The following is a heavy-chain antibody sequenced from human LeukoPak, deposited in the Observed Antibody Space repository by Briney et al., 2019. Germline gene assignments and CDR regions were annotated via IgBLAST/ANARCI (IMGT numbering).Heavy chain of an antibody. CDR2: INHSGST. D-gene: IGHD2-2*01. CDR3: ARGAIVVVPAARTYWFDP. V-gene: IGHV4-34*01. J-gene: IGHJ5*02. CDR1: GGSFSGYY. Sequence: SETLSLTCAVYGGSFSGYYWSWIRQPPGKGLEWIGEINHSGSTNYNPSLKSRVTISVDTSKNQFSLKLSSVTAADTAVYYCARGAIVVVPAARTYWFDPWGQGTLVTVSS.